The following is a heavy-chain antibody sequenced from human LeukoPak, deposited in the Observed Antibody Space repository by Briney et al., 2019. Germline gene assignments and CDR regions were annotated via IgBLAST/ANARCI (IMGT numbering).Heavy chain of an antibody. D-gene: IGHD3-10*01. V-gene: IGHV3-30*04. CDR3: ARPYYYSSGSLPY. CDR2: ISYDGSNK. CDR1: GFTFSSYA. Sequence: PGGSLRLSCAVSGFTFSSYAMHWVRQAPGKGLEWMSVISYDGSNKYFADSVKGRFTISRDNTKNSLYLQMNSLRAEDTAVFYCARPYYYSSGSLPYWGQGTLVTVSS. J-gene: IGHJ4*02.